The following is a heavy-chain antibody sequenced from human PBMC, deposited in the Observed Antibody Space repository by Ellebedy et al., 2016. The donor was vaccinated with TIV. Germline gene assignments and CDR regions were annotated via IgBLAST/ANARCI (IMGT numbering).Heavy chain of an antibody. CDR2: IDPSDSYT. CDR1: GYTFSSYW. CDR3: ARRRGSSGYDADY. V-gene: IGHV5-10-1*01. Sequence: GESLKISCKVSGYTFSSYWINWVRQMPGKGLEWMGRIDPSDSYTKYSPSFQGHVTMSADKSTSTAYLQWSSLKASDSATYYCARRRGSSGYDADYWGQGTLVTVSS. J-gene: IGHJ4*02. D-gene: IGHD5-12*01.